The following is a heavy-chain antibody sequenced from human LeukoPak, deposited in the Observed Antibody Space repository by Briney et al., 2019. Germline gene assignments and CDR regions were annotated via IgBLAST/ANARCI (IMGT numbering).Heavy chain of an antibody. CDR2: IHYSGST. V-gene: IGHV4-4*07. D-gene: IGHD3-10*01. CDR1: GGSISSYY. J-gene: IGHJ6*03. Sequence: SETLSLTCTFSGGSISSYYWSWIRQPAGKGLEWIGRIHYSGSTSYNPSLKSRVTISVDTSKKQFSLKLSSVTAADTAVYYCARVEEGYGSGRRENYYYYYVDVWGKGTTVTISS. CDR3: ARVEEGYGSGRRENYYYYYVDV.